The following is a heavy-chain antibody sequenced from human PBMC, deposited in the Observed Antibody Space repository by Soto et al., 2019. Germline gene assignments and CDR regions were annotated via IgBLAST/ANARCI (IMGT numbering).Heavy chain of an antibody. D-gene: IGHD2-21*02. V-gene: IGHV3-30-3*01. CDR2: ISYDGSNK. J-gene: IGHJ4*02. CDR3: ARDLGLMVVTGLFDY. Sequence: PGGSLRLSCAASGFTFSSYAMHWVRQAPGKGLEWVAVISYDGSNKYYADSVKGRFTISRDNSKNTLYLQMNSLRAEDTAVYYCARDLGLMVVTGLFDYWGQGTLVTVSS. CDR1: GFTFSSYA.